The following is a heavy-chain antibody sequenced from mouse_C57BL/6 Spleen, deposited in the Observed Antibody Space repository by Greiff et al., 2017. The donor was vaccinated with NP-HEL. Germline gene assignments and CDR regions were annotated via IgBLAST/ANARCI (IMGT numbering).Heavy chain of an antibody. Sequence: EVQLVESGGGLVQPGGSLSLSCAASGFTFTDYYMSWVRQPPGKALEWLGFIRNKANGYTTEYSASVKGRFTISRDNSQSILYLQMNALRAEDSATYYCARSLHFGCYAMDYWGQGTSVTVSS. CDR3: ARSLHFGCYAMDY. CDR2: IRNKANGYTT. J-gene: IGHJ4*01. D-gene: IGHD2-1*01. CDR1: GFTFTDYY. V-gene: IGHV7-3*01.